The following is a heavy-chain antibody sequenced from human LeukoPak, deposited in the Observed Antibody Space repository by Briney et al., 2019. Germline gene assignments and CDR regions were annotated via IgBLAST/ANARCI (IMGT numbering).Heavy chain of an antibody. CDR3: ARDLGQRRYNSLYYNYMDV. CDR1: GGSISSGGYY. V-gene: IGHV4-30-2*01. D-gene: IGHD1-20*01. Sequence: SETLSLTCTVSGGSISSGGYYWSWIRQPPGKGLEWIGYIYHSGSTYYNPSLKSRVTISVDRSKNQFSLKLSSVTAADTAVYYCARDLGQRRYNSLYYNYMDVWGKGTTVTVSS. J-gene: IGHJ6*03. CDR2: IYHSGST.